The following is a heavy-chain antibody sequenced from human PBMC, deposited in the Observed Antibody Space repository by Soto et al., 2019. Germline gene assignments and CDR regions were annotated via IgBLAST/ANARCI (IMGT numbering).Heavy chain of an antibody. CDR3: ARAAPYDSSGYRAKPSLGHDAFDI. J-gene: IGHJ3*02. CDR2: ISPNGDTT. D-gene: IGHD3-22*01. CDR1: GLTFSNYA. Sequence: PGGSLRLSCAASGLTFSNYAMSWVRQAPGMGLEWVSAISPNGDTTNYADSVKGRFTISRDNSKNTLYLQMNSLRAEDTAVYYCARAAPYDSSGYRAKPSLGHDAFDIWGQGTMVTVSS. V-gene: IGHV3-23*01.